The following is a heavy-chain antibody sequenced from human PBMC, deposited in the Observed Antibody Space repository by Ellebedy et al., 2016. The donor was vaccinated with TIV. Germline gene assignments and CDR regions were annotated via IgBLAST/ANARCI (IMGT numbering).Heavy chain of an antibody. D-gene: IGHD3-10*01. V-gene: IGHV5-10-1*01. CDR2: IDPSDSYT. CDR1: GYSFTSYW. Sequence: GESLKISCKGSGYSFTSYWISWVRQMPGKGLEWMGRIDPSDSYTNYSPSFQGHVTISADKSISTAYLQWSSLKASDTAMYYCARDRGDGPVRGVMRLLDYWGQGTLVTVSS. CDR3: ARDRGDGPVRGVMRLLDY. J-gene: IGHJ4*02.